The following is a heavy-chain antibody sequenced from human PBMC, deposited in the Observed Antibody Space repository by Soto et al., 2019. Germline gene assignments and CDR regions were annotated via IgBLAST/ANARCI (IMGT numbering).Heavy chain of an antibody. CDR3: ARRQISWSNYYDD. CDR2: INSGGTT. J-gene: IGHJ4*01. V-gene: IGHV4-39*01. D-gene: IGHD6-13*01. CDR1: GDFISSSSYY. Sequence: SETLSLTCTVSGDFISSSSYYWSWIRQPPGKGLEWIGTINSGGTTYYNPSLKSRVTISVDTSRNYLSLKVGSVTAADTAVYYCARRQISWSNYYDDWGQGVLVTVSS.